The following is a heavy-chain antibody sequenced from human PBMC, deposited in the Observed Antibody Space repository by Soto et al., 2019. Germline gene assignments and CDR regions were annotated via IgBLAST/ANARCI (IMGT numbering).Heavy chain of an antibody. CDR1: GYTFTGYY. CDR3: ARDRRVGYCSGGSCYQPPSLGY. J-gene: IGHJ4*02. V-gene: IGHV1-2*02. Sequence: ASVKVSCKASGYTFTGYYMHWVRQAPGQGLEWMGWINPNSGGTNYAQKFQGRVTMTRDTSISTAHMELSRLRSDDTAVYYCARDRRVGYCSGGSCYQPPSLGYWGQGTLVTVSS. CDR2: INPNSGGT. D-gene: IGHD2-15*01.